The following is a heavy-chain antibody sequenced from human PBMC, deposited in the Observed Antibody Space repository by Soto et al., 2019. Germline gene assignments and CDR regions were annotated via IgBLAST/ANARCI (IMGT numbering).Heavy chain of an antibody. CDR2: TYYRSKWNN. CDR1: GNNVSTNSAG. CDR3: ARNSWSAPHAFDF. V-gene: IGHV6-1*01. D-gene: IGHD1-1*01. J-gene: IGHJ4*02. Sequence: SQTLSLTCVISGNNVSTNSAGWNWIRQSPSRGLEWLGRTYYRSKWNNDYAASVKGRITVNPDTSKNQFSLQLNSVTPEDTGVYYCARNSWSAPHAFDFWGQGTQVTVSS.